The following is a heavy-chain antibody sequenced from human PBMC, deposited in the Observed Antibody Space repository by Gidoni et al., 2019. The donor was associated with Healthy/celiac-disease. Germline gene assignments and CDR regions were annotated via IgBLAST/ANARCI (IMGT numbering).Heavy chain of an antibody. Sequence: EVQLLESGGGLVQPGGSLRLSCAASGFTFSSYAMSWGRQAPGKGLGWVSAMRGSGGSTYYADAGKGRFTISRDNSKNTRYLKMNSLRAEDTAVYYGAKDSYSSSWYGGGDYWGQGTLVTVSS. D-gene: IGHD6-13*01. V-gene: IGHV3-23*01. CDR3: AKDSYSSSWYGGGDY. J-gene: IGHJ4*02. CDR1: GFTFSSYA. CDR2: MRGSGGST.